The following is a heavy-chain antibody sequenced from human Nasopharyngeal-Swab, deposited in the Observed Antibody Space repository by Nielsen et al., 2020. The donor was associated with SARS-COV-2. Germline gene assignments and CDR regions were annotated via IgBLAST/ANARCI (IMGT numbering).Heavy chain of an antibody. CDR3: ARGGSFDVPLDS. J-gene: IGHJ5*01. CDR1: GFIFSDRY. D-gene: IGHD3-10*02. CDR2: ISSTSSHT. Sequence: GESLKISCAASGFIFSDRYMSWIRQAPGKGIEWISYISSTSSHTEYANSVEGRFTISRDNAQNSLYLQMSSLNAGDTAVYYCARGGSFDVPLDSWGQGTLVTVSS. V-gene: IGHV3-11*06.